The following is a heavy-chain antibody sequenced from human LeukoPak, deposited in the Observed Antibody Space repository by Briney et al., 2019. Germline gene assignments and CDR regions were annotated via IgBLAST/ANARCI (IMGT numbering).Heavy chain of an antibody. Sequence: SVKVSCKASGGTFSSYAISWARQAPGQGLEWMGGIIPIFGTANYAQKFQGRVTITADESTSTAYMELSSLRSEDTAVYYCARAHTWIQLWFFDYWGQGTLVTVSS. V-gene: IGHV1-69*13. D-gene: IGHD5-18*01. J-gene: IGHJ4*02. CDR2: IIPIFGTA. CDR3: ARAHTWIQLWFFDY. CDR1: GGTFSSYA.